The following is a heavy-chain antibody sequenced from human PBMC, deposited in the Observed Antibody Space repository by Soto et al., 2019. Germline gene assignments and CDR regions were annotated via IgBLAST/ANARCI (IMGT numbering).Heavy chain of an antibody. V-gene: IGHV3-7*03. J-gene: IGHJ5*02. Sequence: EVQLVESGGGLVQPGGSLRLSCVASGFTFSSYWMSWARQVPGRGLEWLAKIKQDGSEKNYVDSVRGRFTISRDNAKSSLYLEMNSLRADDTAVYFGSRASRGAAGGSSWGQGTLVTVSS. CDR1: GFTFSSYW. D-gene: IGHD6-13*01. CDR2: IKQDGSEK. CDR3: SRASRGAAGGSS.